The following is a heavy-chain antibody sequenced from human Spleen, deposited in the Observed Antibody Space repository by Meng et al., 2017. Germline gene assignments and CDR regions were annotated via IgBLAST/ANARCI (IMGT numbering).Heavy chain of an antibody. D-gene: IGHD3-10*01. CDR2: RYHSES. J-gene: IGHJ4*02. V-gene: IGHV4-38-2*02. Sequence: SKTLSLTCTVSGYPISSGYYWGWMRQFPGKGLEWIGSRYHSESYYNPSLKSRVTISLDTSKNQFSLRLSSVTAADTAIYYCARGHGGNSWSSDFWGQGTLVTVSS. CDR3: ARGHGGNSWSSDF. CDR1: GYPISSGYY.